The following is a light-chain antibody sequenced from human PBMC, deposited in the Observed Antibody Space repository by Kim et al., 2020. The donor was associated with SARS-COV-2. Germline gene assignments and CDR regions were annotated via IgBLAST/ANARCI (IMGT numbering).Light chain of an antibody. CDR1: SSDVVAYNY. CDR3: SSYAGTNNLI. V-gene: IGLV2-8*01. J-gene: IGLJ2*01. CDR2: EVN. Sequence: GQPAPISCTGTSSDVVAYNYVSWYQQHPGKAPKLMIYEVNKRPSGVPDRFSGSKSGNTASLTVSGLQAEDEADYYCSSYAGTNNLIFGGGTQLTVL.